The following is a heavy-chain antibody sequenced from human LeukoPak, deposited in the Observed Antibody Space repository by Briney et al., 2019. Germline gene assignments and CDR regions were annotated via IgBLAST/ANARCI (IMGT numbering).Heavy chain of an antibody. D-gene: IGHD6-13*01. CDR1: GYTLTELS. Sequence: ASVKVSCKVSGYTLTELSMHWVRQAPGQGLEWMGWISAYNGNTNYAQKLQGRVTMTTDTSTSTAYMELRSLRSDDTAVYYCARSRHTGIAAAGIWGQGTLVTVSS. V-gene: IGHV1-18*01. CDR2: ISAYNGNT. J-gene: IGHJ4*02. CDR3: ARSRHTGIAAAGI.